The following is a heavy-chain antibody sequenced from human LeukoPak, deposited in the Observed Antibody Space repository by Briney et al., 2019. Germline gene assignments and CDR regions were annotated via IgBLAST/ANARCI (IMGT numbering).Heavy chain of an antibody. Sequence: ASVKVSCKASGYSFTSYGISWVRQAPGQGLEWMGWIRVHNGKTNYAQKVQGRVTMTTDTSTSTVYMELRSLRSDDTAVYYCARGLIAVADTGDYWGQGTLVTVSS. D-gene: IGHD6-19*01. CDR3: ARGLIAVADTGDY. CDR1: GYSFTSYG. J-gene: IGHJ4*02. CDR2: IRVHNGKT. V-gene: IGHV1-18*01.